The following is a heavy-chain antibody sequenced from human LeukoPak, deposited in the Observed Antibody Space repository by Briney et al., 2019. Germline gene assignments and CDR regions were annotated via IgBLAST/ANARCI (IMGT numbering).Heavy chain of an antibody. CDR2: ISSSSSTI. J-gene: IGHJ4*02. CDR3: ARGLRYLLNY. D-gene: IGHD3-9*01. Sequence: GGSLRLSCAASGLTISSYSMNWVRQAPGKGLQWVSYISSSSSTIYYADSVKGRFTISRDNAKNSLYLQMNSLRAEDTAVYYCARGLRYLLNYWGQGTLVTVSS. V-gene: IGHV3-48*01. CDR1: GLTISSYS.